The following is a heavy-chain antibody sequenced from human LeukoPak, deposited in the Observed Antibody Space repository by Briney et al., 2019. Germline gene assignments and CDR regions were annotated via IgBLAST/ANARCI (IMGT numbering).Heavy chain of an antibody. D-gene: IGHD3-22*01. V-gene: IGHV4-59*08. CDR3: ARPRSGYYPDAFDI. Sequence: SETLSLTCTVSGGSISSYYWSWIRQPPGKGLEWIGYIYYSGSTNYNPSLKSRVTISVDTSKNQFSLKLSSVTAADTAVYYCARPRSGYYPDAFDIWGQGTMVTVSS. J-gene: IGHJ3*02. CDR1: GGSISSYY. CDR2: IYYSGST.